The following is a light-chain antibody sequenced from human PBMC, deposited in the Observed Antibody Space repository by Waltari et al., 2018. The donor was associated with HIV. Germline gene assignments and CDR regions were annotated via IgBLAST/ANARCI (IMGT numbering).Light chain of an antibody. CDR2: DDN. J-gene: IGLJ2*01. Sequence: QSVLAQPPSVSAAPGQRVPISCSGSRSHGGNHYVSWYQHFPGTAPKLLIYDDNKRPSGIPDRFSGSKSGTSATLDITGLQTGDEADYYCGSWDSSLSGVVFGGGTKLSVL. CDR3: GSWDSSLSGVV. CDR1: RSHGGNHY. V-gene: IGLV1-51*01.